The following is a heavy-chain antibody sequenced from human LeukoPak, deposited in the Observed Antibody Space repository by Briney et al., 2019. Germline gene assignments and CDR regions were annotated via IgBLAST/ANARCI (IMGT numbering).Heavy chain of an antibody. Sequence: AGSLRLSCAAPGFTCREYGLNWVRQAPGKGLEWGSCISPSGGTIYYADSVKGRLIISRDNAKNSLYLQMNSLRPEDTALYYCARDCRRWNGVFDVWGQGTTVTVSS. CDR3: ARDCRRWNGVFDV. V-gene: IGHV3-48*01. CDR2: ISPSGGTI. D-gene: IGHD1-1*01. J-gene: IGHJ3*01. CDR1: GFTCREYG.